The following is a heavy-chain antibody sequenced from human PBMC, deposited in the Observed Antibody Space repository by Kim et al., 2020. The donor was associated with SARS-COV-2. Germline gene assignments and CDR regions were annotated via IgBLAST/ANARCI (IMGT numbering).Heavy chain of an antibody. CDR2: IHTDRGNT. J-gene: IGHJ4*01. Sequence: ASVKVSCKAAGYTFTRSAMNWVRQAPGQGLEWMGWIHTDRGNTEYAQKFQGRVTITSDTSASTAYMELSGLTFEDTAVYYCARVSCFLDVGWTFPFD. CDR1: GYTFTRSA. V-gene: IGHV1-3*04. CDR3: ARVSCFLDVGWTFPFD. D-gene: IGHD2-15*01.